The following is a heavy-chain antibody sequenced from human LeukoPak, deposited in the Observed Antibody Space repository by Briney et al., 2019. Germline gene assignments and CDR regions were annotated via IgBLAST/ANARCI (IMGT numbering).Heavy chain of an antibody. Sequence: ASVTVSCKASGYTFTGYYMHWVRPAPGQGLEWMGWINPNSGGTNYAQKFQGRVTMTRDTSISTAYMELSRLRSDDTAVYYGARVPDGSGYYPKYNWFDPWGQGTLVTVSS. J-gene: IGHJ5*02. CDR1: GYTFTGYY. D-gene: IGHD3-3*01. V-gene: IGHV1-2*02. CDR3: ARVPDGSGYYPKYNWFDP. CDR2: INPNSGGT.